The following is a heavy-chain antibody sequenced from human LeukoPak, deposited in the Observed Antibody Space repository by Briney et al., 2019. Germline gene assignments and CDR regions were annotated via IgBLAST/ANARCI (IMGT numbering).Heavy chain of an antibody. Sequence: GGSLRLSCAASGFTFSNSAMSWVRQAPGKGLEWVSTLSGSGIATYYADSVKGRFTISRDNSKNTLYLQMNSLRAEDTAVYYCAKGIYSSGWSYFDYWGHGTLVTVSS. CDR1: GFTFSNSA. V-gene: IGHV3-23*01. CDR3: AKGIYSSGWSYFDY. CDR2: LSGSGIAT. D-gene: IGHD6-25*01. J-gene: IGHJ4*01.